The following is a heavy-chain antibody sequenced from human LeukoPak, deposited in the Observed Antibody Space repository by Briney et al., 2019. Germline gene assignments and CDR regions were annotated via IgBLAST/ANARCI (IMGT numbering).Heavy chain of an antibody. V-gene: IGHV1-2*02. CDR2: INPTRGDT. CDR1: GHTFTGYY. CDR3: ARGRDY. Sequence: ASVKVSCKASGHTFTGYYMHWVRQAPGQGLEWMGWINPTRGDTDYAQKFQGRVTMTRDTSISTAYMELSSLRSEDTAVYYCARGRDYWGQGTLVTVSS. J-gene: IGHJ4*02.